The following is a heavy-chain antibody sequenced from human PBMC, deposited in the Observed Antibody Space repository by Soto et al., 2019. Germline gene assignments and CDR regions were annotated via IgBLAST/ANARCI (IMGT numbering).Heavy chain of an antibody. J-gene: IGHJ6*02. CDR1: GGTFSSYT. CDR3: ASDFDGSGWSRGYYGMDV. CDR2: SIPILDVT. V-gene: IGHV1-69*02. D-gene: IGHD6-19*01. Sequence: QVQLVQSGAEVQRPGSSVKVSCKASGGTFSSYTINWVRQAPGQGLEWMGRSIPILDVTNYADKFLGRLTITADKSTGTACLDLNSLRSEDTAVYYCASDFDGSGWSRGYYGMDVWGQGTTVTVSS.